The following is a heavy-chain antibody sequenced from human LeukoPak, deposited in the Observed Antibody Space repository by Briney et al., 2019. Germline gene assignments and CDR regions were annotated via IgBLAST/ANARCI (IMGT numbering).Heavy chain of an antibody. Sequence: ASVKVSCKASGYTFIGYYIHWVRQAPGQGLEWMGWINPNSGGTNFAQKFQGRVSMTRGTSISTAYMELSRLRSDDTAVYYCARDVTIFGVVKGTFDYWGQGSLVTVSS. J-gene: IGHJ4*02. CDR2: INPNSGGT. CDR3: ARDVTIFGVVKGTFDY. D-gene: IGHD3-3*01. CDR1: GYTFIGYY. V-gene: IGHV1-2*02.